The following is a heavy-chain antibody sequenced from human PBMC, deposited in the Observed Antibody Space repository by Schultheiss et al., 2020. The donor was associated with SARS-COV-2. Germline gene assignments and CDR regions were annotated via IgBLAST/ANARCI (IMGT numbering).Heavy chain of an antibody. J-gene: IGHJ1*01. CDR3: ARVGRDCSHGVCYNAEYFQY. Sequence: GGSLRLSCTASGFTFGDYAMSWVRQAPGKGLEWVSTITGSSSSTYYADSVKGRFTISRDNSKNTLYLQMNSLRADDTAVYYCARVGRDCSHGVCYNAEYFQYWGQGTLVTVSS. V-gene: IGHV3-23*01. CDR2: ITGSSSST. CDR1: GFTFGDYA. D-gene: IGHD2-8*01.